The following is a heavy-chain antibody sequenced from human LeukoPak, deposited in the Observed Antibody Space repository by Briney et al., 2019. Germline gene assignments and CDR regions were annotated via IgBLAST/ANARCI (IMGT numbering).Heavy chain of an antibody. J-gene: IGHJ4*02. D-gene: IGHD2-2*01. CDR3: ASGVVVVPAAIPPFDY. Sequence: SETLSLTCTVSGGSISSSSYYCGWIRQPPGKGLEWIGSIYDSGATYNNPSLKSRVTISVDTSKHQFSLKLSSVTAADTAVYYCASGVVVVPAAIPPFDYWGRGTLDSVSS. CDR1: GGSISSSSYY. CDR2: IYDSGAT. V-gene: IGHV4-39*07.